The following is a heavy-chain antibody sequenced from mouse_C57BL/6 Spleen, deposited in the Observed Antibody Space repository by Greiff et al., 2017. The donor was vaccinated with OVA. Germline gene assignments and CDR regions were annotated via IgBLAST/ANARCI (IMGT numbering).Heavy chain of an antibody. V-gene: IGHV1-82*01. J-gene: IGHJ1*03. CDR2: IYPGDGDT. CDR3: GNWYFDV. Sequence: QVQLQQSGPELVKPGASVKISCKASGYAFSSSWMNWVKQRPGKGLEWIGRIYPGDGDTNYNGKFKGKATLTADKSSSTAYMQLSSLTSEDSAVYFCGNWYFDVWGTGTTVTVSS. CDR1: GYAFSSSW.